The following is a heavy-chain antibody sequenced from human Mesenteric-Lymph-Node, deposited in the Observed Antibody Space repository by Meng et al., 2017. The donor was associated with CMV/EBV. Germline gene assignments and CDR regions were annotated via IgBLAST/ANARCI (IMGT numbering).Heavy chain of an antibody. Sequence: GGSLRLSCAASGSTFSSYAMHWVRQAPGKGLEWVAVISYDGSNKYYADSVKGRFTISRDNSKNTLYLQMNSLRAEDTAVYYCAREAGGWFGELLSTPFDYWGQGTLVTVSS. D-gene: IGHD3-10*01. CDR2: ISYDGSNK. J-gene: IGHJ4*02. V-gene: IGHV3-30*04. CDR1: GSTFSSYA. CDR3: AREAGGWFGELLSTPFDY.